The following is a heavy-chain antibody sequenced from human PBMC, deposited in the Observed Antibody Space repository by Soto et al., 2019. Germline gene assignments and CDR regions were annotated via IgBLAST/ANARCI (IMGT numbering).Heavy chain of an antibody. V-gene: IGHV4-4*02. Sequence: QVHLQESGPGLVAPSGTLSLTCTLSGGSVRAPDWWNWVRQSPDKGLEWIAEVHISGHSNYNPSLXXXXSXXXXXSXXXXXXNLNSVTAADTAIYYCARVRQGCSANNCYFDPWGQGTQVTISS. J-gene: IGHJ5*01. CDR3: ARVRQGCSANNCYFDP. CDR1: GGSVRAPDW. D-gene: IGHD1-1*01. CDR2: VHISGHS.